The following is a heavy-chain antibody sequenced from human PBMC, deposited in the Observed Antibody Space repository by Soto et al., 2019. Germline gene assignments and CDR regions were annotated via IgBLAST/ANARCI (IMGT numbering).Heavy chain of an antibody. D-gene: IGHD1-26*01. Sequence: QVQLVQSGAKVKRPGSSVKVSCKASGGTFNSHTINWVRQAPGQGLQWVGRVVPLFGIESNPQKFKDTLTITVGTSTGSVFMELSNLRSEDTAVYYCTRGRPEKDVGAVPRQHLDSWGPGILVTVSS. CDR2: VVPLFGIE. CDR1: GGTFNSHT. J-gene: IGHJ4*02. V-gene: IGHV1-69*02. CDR3: TRGRPEKDVGAVPRQHLDS.